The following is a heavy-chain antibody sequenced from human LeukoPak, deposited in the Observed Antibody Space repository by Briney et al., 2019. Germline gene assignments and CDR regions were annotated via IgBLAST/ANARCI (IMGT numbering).Heavy chain of an antibody. CDR2: SSDSGGSP. J-gene: IGHJ4*02. D-gene: IGHD3-22*01. Sequence: GGSLRLSCAASGFTFSNYAMSWVRQAPGKGLEWVSASSDSGGSPYYADSVKGRFTISRDNSKNTLYLQMNSLRAEDTAVYYCAKAPLSYYYDSSGYSFDYWGQGTLVTVSS. V-gene: IGHV3-23*01. CDR1: GFTFSNYA. CDR3: AKAPLSYYYDSSGYSFDY.